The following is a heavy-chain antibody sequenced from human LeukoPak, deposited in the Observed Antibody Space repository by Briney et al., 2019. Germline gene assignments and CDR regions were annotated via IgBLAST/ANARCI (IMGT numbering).Heavy chain of an antibody. CDR1: GYTFTGYY. D-gene: IGHD2-2*01. Sequence: GASVKVSCKASGYTFTGYYMHWVRQAPGQGLEWMGWINPNSGGTNYAQKFQGRVTMTRDTSISTAYMELSRLRSDDTAVYYCARVTLDCSSTSCTDYWGQGTLVTVSS. J-gene: IGHJ4*02. V-gene: IGHV1-2*02. CDR3: ARVTLDCSSTSCTDY. CDR2: INPNSGGT.